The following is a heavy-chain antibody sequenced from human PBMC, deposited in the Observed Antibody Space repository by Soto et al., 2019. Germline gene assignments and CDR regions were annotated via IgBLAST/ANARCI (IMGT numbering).Heavy chain of an antibody. CDR1: GFTFSSYA. CDR3: ARGRYYGSGSYSDYYYYYGMDV. J-gene: IGHJ6*02. D-gene: IGHD3-10*01. V-gene: IGHV3-30-3*01. CDR2: ISYDGSNK. Sequence: QVQLVESGGGVVQPGRSLRLSCAASGFTFSSYAMHWVRQAPGKGLEWVAVISYDGSNKYYADSVKGRFTISRDNSKNTLYLQMNSLRAEDTAVYYCARGRYYGSGSYSDYYYYYGMDVWGQGTTVTVSS.